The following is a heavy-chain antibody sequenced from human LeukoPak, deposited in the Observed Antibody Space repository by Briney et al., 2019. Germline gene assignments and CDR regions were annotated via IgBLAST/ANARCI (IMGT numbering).Heavy chain of an antibody. Sequence: PSETLSLTCGVSGYSITNGYYWAWIRQPPGKGLEWFAYIYHSGSAYYNPSLKSRVTISVDTSKNQFSLELSSVTAADTAVYYCARLYSSCYFDYWGQGTLVTVSS. J-gene: IGHJ4*02. D-gene: IGHD6-6*01. CDR1: GYSITNGYY. CDR2: IYHSGSA. V-gene: IGHV4-38-2*01. CDR3: ARLYSSCYFDY.